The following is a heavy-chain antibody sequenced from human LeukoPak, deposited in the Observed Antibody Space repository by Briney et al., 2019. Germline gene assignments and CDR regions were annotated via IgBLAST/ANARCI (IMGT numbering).Heavy chain of an antibody. CDR2: IRASGTST. D-gene: IGHD1-26*01. CDR3: AKDPYSVTYNPPYYFDY. Sequence: PGGSLRLSCAASGFTVSSSYMYWVRQAPGKGLEWVSSIRASGTSTYYADSVKGRFTISRDNSKNTMYLEVNSLRAEDTAVYYCAKDPYSVTYNPPYYFDYWGQGTLVTVSS. J-gene: IGHJ4*02. CDR1: GFTVSSSY. V-gene: IGHV3-23*01.